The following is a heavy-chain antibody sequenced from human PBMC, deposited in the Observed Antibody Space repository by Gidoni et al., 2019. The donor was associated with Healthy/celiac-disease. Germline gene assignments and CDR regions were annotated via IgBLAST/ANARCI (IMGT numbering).Heavy chain of an antibody. V-gene: IGHV4-39*01. CDR3: AGALWFRELFTDY. J-gene: IGHJ4*02. CDR2: IYYSGST. Sequence: QLQLQESGPGLVQPSETLSLTCTVSGGSIRSSSYYWGWSRQPPGKGLEWIGSIYYSGSTYYNPSLKSRVTISVDTSKNQFSLKLSSVTAADTAVYYCAGALWFRELFTDYWGQGTLVTVSS. D-gene: IGHD3-10*01. CDR1: GGSIRSSSYY.